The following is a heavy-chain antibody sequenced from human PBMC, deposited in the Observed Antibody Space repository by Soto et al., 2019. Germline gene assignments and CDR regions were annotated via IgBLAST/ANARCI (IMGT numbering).Heavy chain of an antibody. CDR2: IYATGTT. CDR1: GASISGFY. CDR3: ARVHVMVVAGSTFDY. V-gene: IGHV4-4*07. D-gene: IGHD6-19*01. J-gene: IGHJ4*01. Sequence: LTCTVSGASISGFYWSWIRKSAGKGLEWIGRIYATGTTDYNPSLKSRVMMSVDTSKKQFSLKLRSVTAADTAVYYCARVHVMVVAGSTFDYWGHGTLVTVSS.